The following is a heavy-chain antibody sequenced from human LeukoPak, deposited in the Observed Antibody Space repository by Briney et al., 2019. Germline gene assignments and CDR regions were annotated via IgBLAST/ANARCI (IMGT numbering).Heavy chain of an antibody. D-gene: IGHD6-13*01. CDR3: AKAGYSSSWYPDY. V-gene: IGHV3-30*02. CDR1: GFTFSSYG. Sequence: PGGSLRLSCAASGFTFSSYGMHWVRQAPGKGLEWVAFIRYDGSNKYYAGSVKGRFTISRDNSKNTLYLQMNSLRAEDTAVYYCAKAGYSSSWYPDYWGQGTLVTVSS. CDR2: IRYDGSNK. J-gene: IGHJ4*02.